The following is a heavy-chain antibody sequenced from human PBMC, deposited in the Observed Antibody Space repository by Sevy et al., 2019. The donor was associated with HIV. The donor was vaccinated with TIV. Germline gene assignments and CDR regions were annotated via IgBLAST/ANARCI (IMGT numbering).Heavy chain of an antibody. Sequence: SETLSLTCAVYGGSFSGYYWSWIRQPPGKGLEWIGEINHSGSTNYNPSLKSRVTISVDTSKNQFSLKQSSVTAADTAVYYCARGYWYYDFWSGYYTYYGMDVWGQGTTVTVSS. CDR2: INHSGST. V-gene: IGHV4-34*01. CDR1: GGSFSGYY. CDR3: ARGYWYYDFWSGYYTYYGMDV. J-gene: IGHJ6*02. D-gene: IGHD3-3*01.